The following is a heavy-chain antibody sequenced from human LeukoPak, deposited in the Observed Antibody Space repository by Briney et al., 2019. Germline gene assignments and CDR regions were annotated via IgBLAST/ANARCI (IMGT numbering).Heavy chain of an antibody. V-gene: IGHV3-48*03. CDR2: ISSSGSTI. CDR1: GFTFSSYE. CDR3: ARGGYSYASGY. D-gene: IGHD5-18*01. J-gene: IGHJ4*02. Sequence: GGSLRLSCAASGFTFSSYEMNWVRQAPGKGLEWVSYISSSGSTIYYADSVKGRFTISRDNAKNSLYLQMNSLRAEDTAVYYCARGGYSYASGYWGQGTLVTVSS.